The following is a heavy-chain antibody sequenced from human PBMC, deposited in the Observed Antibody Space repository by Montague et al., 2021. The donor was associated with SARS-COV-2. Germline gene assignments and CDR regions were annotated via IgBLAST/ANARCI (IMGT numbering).Heavy chain of an antibody. CDR2: TYFRSKWYN. CDR3: GRVFAPAGTFDF. D-gene: IGHD6-13*01. CDR1: GDSVSTNNTT. J-gene: IGHJ4*02. V-gene: IGHV6-1*01. Sequence: CAISGDSVSTNNTTWNWVRRSPSGDLEWLGRTYFRSKWYNDYAVSVKSRITINPDTSKNQFSLQLKSVTPKDTAIYFCGRVFAPAGTFDFWGQGTLVTVSS.